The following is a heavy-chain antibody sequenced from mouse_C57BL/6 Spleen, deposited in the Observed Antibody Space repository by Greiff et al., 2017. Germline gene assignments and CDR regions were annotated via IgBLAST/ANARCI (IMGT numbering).Heavy chain of an antibody. J-gene: IGHJ2*01. CDR2: INPNNGGT. CDR1: GYTFTDYN. Sequence: EVQLQQSGPELVKPGASVKMSCKASGYTFTDYNMHWVKQSHGKSLAWIGYINPNNGGTSYNTKFKGKATLTVNKSSSPANMERRSLTSEDSAVYDGARRGTYYGSSHFDYWGQGTTLTVSS. CDR3: ARRGTYYGSSHFDY. V-gene: IGHV1-22*01. D-gene: IGHD1-1*01.